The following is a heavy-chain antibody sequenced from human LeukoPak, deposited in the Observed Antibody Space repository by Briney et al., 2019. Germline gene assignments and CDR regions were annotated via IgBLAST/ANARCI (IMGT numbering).Heavy chain of an antibody. Sequence: SETLSLTCTVSGGSISSSSYYWGWIRQPPGKGLEWIGNIYYSGSTYYNPSLKSRVTISVDTSKNQFSLKLSSETAADTAVYYCARLINWYFDLWGRGTLVTVSS. CDR1: GGSISSSSYY. CDR3: ARLINWYFDL. CDR2: IYYSGST. V-gene: IGHV4-39*01. J-gene: IGHJ2*01.